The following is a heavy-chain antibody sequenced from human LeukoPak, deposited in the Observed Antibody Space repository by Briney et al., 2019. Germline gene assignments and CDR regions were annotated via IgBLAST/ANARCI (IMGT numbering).Heavy chain of an antibody. J-gene: IGHJ4*02. V-gene: IGHV1-69*04. CDR2: IIPILGIA. D-gene: IGHD1-26*01. Sequence: GASVKVSCKASGGTFSSYTISWVRQAPGQGLEWMGRIIPILGIANYAQKFQGRVTITADKSTSTAYMELSSLRSEDTAVYYCARDMIRGSYPKDYYFDYWGQGTLVTVSS. CDR1: GGTFSSYT. CDR3: ARDMIRGSYPKDYYFDY.